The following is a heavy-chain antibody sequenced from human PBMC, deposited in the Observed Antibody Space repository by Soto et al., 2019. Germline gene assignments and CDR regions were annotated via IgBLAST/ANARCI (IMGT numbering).Heavy chain of an antibody. CDR3: ARRYGAAFDI. CDR2: IYYSGST. CDR1: GGSISSYY. D-gene: IGHD4-17*01. V-gene: IGHV4-59*01. J-gene: IGHJ3*02. Sequence: SETLSLTCTVSGGSISSYYWSWIRQPPGKGLEWIGYIYYSGSTNYNPSLKSRVTISVDTSKNQFSLKLSSVTAADTAVYYCARRYGAAFDIWGQGTMVNGSS.